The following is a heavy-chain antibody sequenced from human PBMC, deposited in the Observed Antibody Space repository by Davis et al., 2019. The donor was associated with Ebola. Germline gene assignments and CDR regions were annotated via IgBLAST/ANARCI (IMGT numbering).Heavy chain of an antibody. J-gene: IGHJ5*02. CDR2: INHSGST. CDR1: GGSISSYY. Sequence: MPSETLSLTCTVSGGSISSYYWSWIRQPPGKGLEWIGEINHSGSTNYNPSLKSRVTISVDTSKNQFSLKLSSVTTADTAVYYCARKYYDFWSAPSFPWGQGTLVTVSS. V-gene: IGHV4-34*01. CDR3: ARKYYDFWSAPSFP. D-gene: IGHD3-3*01.